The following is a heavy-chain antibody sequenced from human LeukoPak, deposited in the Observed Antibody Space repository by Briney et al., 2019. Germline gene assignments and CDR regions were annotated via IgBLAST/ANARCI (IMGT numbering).Heavy chain of an antibody. D-gene: IGHD6-13*01. Sequence: GESLKIPCQGSGYSFSTYWIGWVRQMPGRGLEWVGIIYPGDSDTRYSPSFQGQVTISADKSINTAYLQWGSLKASDTAMYYCARPARIAAAGGYFDYWGQGTLVTVSS. CDR2: IYPGDSDT. J-gene: IGHJ4*02. V-gene: IGHV5-51*01. CDR3: ARPARIAAAGGYFDY. CDR1: GYSFSTYW.